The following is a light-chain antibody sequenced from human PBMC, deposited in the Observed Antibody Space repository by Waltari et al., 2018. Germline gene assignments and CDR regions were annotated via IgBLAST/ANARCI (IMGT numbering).Light chain of an antibody. CDR1: SSDVGTYKF. J-gene: IGLJ3*02. CDR2: EIN. Sequence: QSALTQPASVSGSPGQSITISCTGSSSDVGTYKFVSWYQQHPGKAPKLMIYEINQRPAGISNRFSGSKFGNTAVLTISGLQTEDEADYYCCSYVTGDTLVFGGGTRVAVL. CDR3: CSYVTGDTLV. V-gene: IGLV2-23*02.